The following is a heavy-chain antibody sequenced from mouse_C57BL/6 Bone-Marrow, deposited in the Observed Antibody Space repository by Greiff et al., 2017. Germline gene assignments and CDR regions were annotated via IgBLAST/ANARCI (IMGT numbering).Heavy chain of an antibody. CDR3: VSPGTYAMDY. J-gene: IGHJ4*01. Sequence: EVQGVESGGGLVQPKGSLKLSCAASGFSFNTYAMNWVRQAPGKGLEWVARIRSKSNNYATYYADSVKDRFTISRDDSESMLYLQMNNLKTEDTAMYYCVSPGTYAMDYWGQGTSVTVSS. CDR2: IRSKSNNYAT. CDR1: GFSFNTYA. D-gene: IGHD4-1*01. V-gene: IGHV10-1*01.